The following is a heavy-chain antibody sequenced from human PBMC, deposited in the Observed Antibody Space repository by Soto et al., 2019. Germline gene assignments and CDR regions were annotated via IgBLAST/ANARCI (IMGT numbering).Heavy chain of an antibody. CDR1: GFTFRTYG. D-gene: IGHD6-6*01. J-gene: IGHJ6*02. CDR3: AKVIRADSTSSNFYYYSGLDV. Sequence: QVQLVESGGGAVQPGRSLRLSCAASGFTFRTYGMHWVRQAPGKGLEWLAVISNNGINKDYADSVKGRFNISRDNSRDTLFLQMNSMRGADTSIYYCAKVIRADSTSSNFYYYSGLDVWGQGTTVTLS. V-gene: IGHV3-30*18. CDR2: ISNNGINK.